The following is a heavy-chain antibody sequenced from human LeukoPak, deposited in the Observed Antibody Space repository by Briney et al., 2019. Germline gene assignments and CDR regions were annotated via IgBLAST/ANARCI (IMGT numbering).Heavy chain of an antibody. J-gene: IGHJ4*02. CDR3: AKWAFYDFWSGYYWYYFDY. CDR2: ISGSGGST. D-gene: IGHD3-3*01. V-gene: IGHV3-23*01. CDR1: GFTFSSYA. Sequence: GGSVRFSCAAYGFTFSSYAMRWVRPAPGQGLEWVSAISGSGGSTYYADSVKGRFTISRDNSKNTLYLQMNSLRAEDTAVYYCAKWAFYDFWSGYYWYYFDYWGQGTLVTVSS.